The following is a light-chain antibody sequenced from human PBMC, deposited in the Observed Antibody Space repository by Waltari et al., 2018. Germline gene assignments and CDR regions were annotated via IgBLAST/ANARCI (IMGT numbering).Light chain of an antibody. V-gene: IGKV1-33*01. CDR3: QQYDNVPFT. CDR2: DAS. CDR1: QSVDNF. J-gene: IGKJ4*01. Sequence: DIQMPQSPSSLSASVGDRVTISCQASQSVDNFLNWYQQKSGKAPKVLIYDASNLETGVPSRFSGSGSGRHFTFTISSLQPEDSGTYYCQQYDNVPFTFGGGTKVEIK.